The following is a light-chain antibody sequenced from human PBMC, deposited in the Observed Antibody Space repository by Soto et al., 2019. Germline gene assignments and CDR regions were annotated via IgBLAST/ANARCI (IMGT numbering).Light chain of an antibody. Sequence: DIQMTQSPSSLSASVGDRVTITCRASQSISSSLNWYQQKPGKAPKLLIYAASSLQSGVPSRFSGSGSGTDFTLTISSLQAEDVAVYYCQQYCTTPFTFGPGTKVEIK. CDR2: AAS. V-gene: IGKV1-39*01. CDR1: QSISSS. J-gene: IGKJ3*01. CDR3: QQYCTTPFT.